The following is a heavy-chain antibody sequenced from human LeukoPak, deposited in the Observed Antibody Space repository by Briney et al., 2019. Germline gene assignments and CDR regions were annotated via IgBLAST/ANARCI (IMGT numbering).Heavy chain of an antibody. V-gene: IGHV4-31*03. D-gene: IGHD3-22*01. J-gene: IGHJ3*02. CDR3: ARAKWLPRFKPHAFDI. CDR2: IYYSGST. Sequence: SQTLSLTCTVSGGSISSGGYYWSWIRQHPGKGLEWIGYIYYSGSTYYNPSLKSRVTISVDTSKNQFSLKLSSVTAEETAVYYCARAKWLPRFKPHAFDIWGQGTMVTVSS. CDR1: GGSISSGGYY.